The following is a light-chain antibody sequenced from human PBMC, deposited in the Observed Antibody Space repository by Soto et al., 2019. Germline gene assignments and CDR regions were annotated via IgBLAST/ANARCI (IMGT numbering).Light chain of an antibody. Sequence: EVVMTQSPATLSVSPGQRATLSCRASQSVRSNLAWYQQKAGQAPRLLIYGASTRATVIPARFSGSGSVTEFTLTISSLQSEDFGVYYCQQYNNWPLTFGGGTTVEIK. J-gene: IGKJ4*01. CDR3: QQYNNWPLT. CDR2: GAS. V-gene: IGKV3-15*01. CDR1: QSVRSN.